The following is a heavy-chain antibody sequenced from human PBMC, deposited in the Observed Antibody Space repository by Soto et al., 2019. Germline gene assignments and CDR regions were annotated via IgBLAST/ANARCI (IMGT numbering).Heavy chain of an antibody. CDR2: IYHSGTT. CDR1: GGSISNYY. D-gene: IGHD3-16*01. V-gene: IGHV4-59*01. CDR3: ARGGCSTLAWFDP. Sequence: PSETLPQTGIVVGGSISNYYWSWIRQPPGKGLEWIANIYHSGTTNYNLSLKGRVSVSIDSSKNQVSLRLKSVAAADTAVYYCARGGCSTLAWFDPWGQGTLVTVSS. J-gene: IGHJ5*02.